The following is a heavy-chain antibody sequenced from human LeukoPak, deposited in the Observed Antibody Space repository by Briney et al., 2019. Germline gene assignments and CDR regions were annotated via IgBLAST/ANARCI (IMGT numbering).Heavy chain of an antibody. V-gene: IGHV4-34*01. Sequence: SETLSLTCAVYGGSFSGYYWSWIRQPPGKGLEWIGEINHSGSTNYNPSLKSRVTIPVDTSKNQFSLKLSSVTAADTAVYYCARGLGVYAFDIWGQGTMVTVSS. CDR1: GGSFSGYY. CDR2: INHSGST. J-gene: IGHJ3*02. CDR3: ARGLGVYAFDI. D-gene: IGHD3-16*01.